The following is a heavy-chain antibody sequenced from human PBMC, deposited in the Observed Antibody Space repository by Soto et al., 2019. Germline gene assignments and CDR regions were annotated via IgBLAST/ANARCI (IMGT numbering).Heavy chain of an antibody. CDR1: GFTFSSYG. D-gene: IGHD6-13*01. CDR2: ISYDGSNK. CDR3: ERKEEQQTYYYGMDV. Sequence: GGSLRLSCAASGFTFSSYGMHWVRQAPGKGLEWVAVISYDGSNKYYADSVKGRFTISRDNSKNTLYLQMNSLRAEDTAVYYCERKEEQQTYYYGMDVWGQGTTVTVSS. V-gene: IGHV3-30*03. J-gene: IGHJ6*02.